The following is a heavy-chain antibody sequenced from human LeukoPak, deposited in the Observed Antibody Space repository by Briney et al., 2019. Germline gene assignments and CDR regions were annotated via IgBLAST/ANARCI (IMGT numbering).Heavy chain of an antibody. CDR3: TRRWGEFEWLVKGDFDY. D-gene: IGHD6-19*01. V-gene: IGHV3-49*03. CDR2: IRSKAYGGTT. Sequence: PGGSLRLSCTASGSTFGDYAMSWFRQAPGKGLEWVGFIRSKAYGGTTEYAASVKGRFTISRDDSKSIAYLQMNSLKTEDTAVYYCTRRWGEFEWLVKGDFDYWGQGTLVTVSS. CDR1: GSTFGDYA. J-gene: IGHJ4*02.